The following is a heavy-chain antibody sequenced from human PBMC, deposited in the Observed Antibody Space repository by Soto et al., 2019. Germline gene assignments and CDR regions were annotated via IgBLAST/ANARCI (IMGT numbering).Heavy chain of an antibody. CDR2: TYYKSKWYY. CDR1: GYSVSSNSAG. J-gene: IGHJ6*04. CDR3: ARGSWDDISGHSCLDV. D-gene: IGHD1-1*01. V-gene: IGHV6-1*01. Sequence: PSQTLSLTCDISGYSVSSNSAGWNWIRQTPSRGLEWLGRTYYKSKWYYTYAASVKSRITVSPDTSKNQFSLQLTSVTPEDTAVYYCARGSWDDISGHSCLDVWDKGTTVTVSS.